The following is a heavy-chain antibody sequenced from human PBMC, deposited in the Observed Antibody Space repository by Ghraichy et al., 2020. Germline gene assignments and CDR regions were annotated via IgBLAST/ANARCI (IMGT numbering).Heavy chain of an antibody. J-gene: IGHJ6*02. CDR3: ARDAEGYQLPYYYYGMDV. V-gene: IGHV1-69*04. CDR1: GGTFSSYA. Sequence: SVKVSCKASGGTFSSYAISWVRQAPGQGLEWMGRIIPILGIANYAQKFQGRVTITADKSTSTAYMELSSLRSEDTAVYYCARDAEGYQLPYYYYGMDVWGQGTTVTVSS. CDR2: IIPILGIA. D-gene: IGHD2-2*01.